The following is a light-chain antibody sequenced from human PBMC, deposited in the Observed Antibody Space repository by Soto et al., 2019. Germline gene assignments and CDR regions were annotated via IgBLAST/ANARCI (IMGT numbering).Light chain of an antibody. V-gene: IGKV1-5*01. Sequence: DIQMTQSPSTLSGSVGDRVTITCRASQTISSWLAWYQQKPGKAPNLLISAASSLQNGVPSRFSGSGSGTEFTLTISSLQPDDFATYYCQQYDTYSTFGQGTKGDIK. J-gene: IGKJ1*01. CDR1: QTISSW. CDR2: AAS. CDR3: QQYDTYST.